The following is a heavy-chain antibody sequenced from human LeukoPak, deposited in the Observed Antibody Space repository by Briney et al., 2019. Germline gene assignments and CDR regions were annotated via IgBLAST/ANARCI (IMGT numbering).Heavy chain of an antibody. CDR1: GGSISSSGYY. D-gene: IGHD5-24*01. V-gene: IGHV4-39*07. J-gene: IGHJ4*02. CDR3: ARDGDGSGVAKY. CDR2: ISYSGSP. Sequence: PSETLSLTCTVSGGSISSSGYYWGWIRQPPGKGLEYIGTISYSGSPYYNPSLKSRVTISVDTSKNQFSLKLSSVTAADTAVYYCARDGDGSGVAKYWGQGTLVTVSS.